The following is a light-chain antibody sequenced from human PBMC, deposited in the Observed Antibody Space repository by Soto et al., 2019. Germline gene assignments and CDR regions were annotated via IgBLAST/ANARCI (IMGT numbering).Light chain of an antibody. CDR1: STNIGAGYD. V-gene: IGLV1-40*01. CDR2: GNS. Sequence: QAVVTQPPSVSGAPGQTVTISCTGSSTNIGAGYDVHWYQQLPGTAPKLLIYGNSNRPSGVPDRFSGSKSGTSASLAITGLQAEDEADYYCQSYDSSLRSVFGGGTKLTVL. CDR3: QSYDSSLRSV. J-gene: IGLJ2*01.